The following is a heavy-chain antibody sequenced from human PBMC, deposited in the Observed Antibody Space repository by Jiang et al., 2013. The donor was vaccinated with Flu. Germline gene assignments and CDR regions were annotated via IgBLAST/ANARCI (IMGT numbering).Heavy chain of an antibody. CDR2: IYYSGST. J-gene: IGHJ6*04. Sequence: GPGLVKPSEALSLTCTVSGGSISSYYWSWIRQPPGKGLEWIGYIYYSGSTNYNPSLKSRVTISVDTSKNQFSLKLSSVTAADTAVYYCAKFGELLNYYYYYGMDVWGKGTTVTVSS. V-gene: IGHV4-59*08. CDR1: GGSISSYY. D-gene: IGHD3-10*01. CDR3: AKFGELLNYYYYYGMDV.